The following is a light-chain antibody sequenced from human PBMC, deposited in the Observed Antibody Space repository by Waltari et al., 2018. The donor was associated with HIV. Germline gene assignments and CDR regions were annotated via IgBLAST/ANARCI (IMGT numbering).Light chain of an antibody. CDR1: QSVLYSSNNNNY. Sequence: DIVMTQSPDSLAVSLGERATINCKSSQSVLYSSNNNNYLAWYQQKPGQPPKLLIYWASTRESGVPDRFSGSGSGTDFTLTISSLQAEDVAVYYCQQYYSTPYSFVQGTKLEIK. J-gene: IGKJ2*03. CDR2: WAS. CDR3: QQYYSTPYS. V-gene: IGKV4-1*01.